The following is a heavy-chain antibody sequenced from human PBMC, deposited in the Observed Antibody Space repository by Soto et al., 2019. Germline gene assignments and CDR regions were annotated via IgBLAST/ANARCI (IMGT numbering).Heavy chain of an antibody. V-gene: IGHV2-26*01. CDR2: IFSNDEK. CDR3: ARTNERLIAVAGTWRFDP. J-gene: IGHJ5*02. Sequence: QVTLKESGPVLVKPTETLTLTCTVSGFSLSNARMGVSWIRQPPGKALEWLAHIFSNDEKSYSTSLKSRLTISKDTSKSQVVLTMTNMDPVDRATYYCARTNERLIAVAGTWRFDPWGQGTLVTVSS. CDR1: GFSLSNARMG. D-gene: IGHD6-19*01.